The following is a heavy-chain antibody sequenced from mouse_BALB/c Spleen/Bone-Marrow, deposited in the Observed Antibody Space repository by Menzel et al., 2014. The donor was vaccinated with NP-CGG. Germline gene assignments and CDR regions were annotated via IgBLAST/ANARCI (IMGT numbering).Heavy chain of an antibody. V-gene: IGHV14-3*02. CDR2: IDPANGNT. J-gene: IGHJ4*01. Sequence: VQLKQSGAELVKPGASVKLSCTASGFNIKNTYMHWVKQRPEQGLEWIGRIDPANGNTKYDPKFQGKATITADTSSNTAYLQLSSLTSEDTAVYYCARWEYYAMDNWGQGTSGTGPS. D-gene: IGHD4-1*01. CDR3: ARWEYYAMDN. CDR1: GFNIKNTY.